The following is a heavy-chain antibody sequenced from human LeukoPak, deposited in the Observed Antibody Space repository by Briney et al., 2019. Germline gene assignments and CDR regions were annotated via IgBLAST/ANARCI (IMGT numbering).Heavy chain of an antibody. V-gene: IGHV3-7*01. CDR2: IKQDGSEK. CDR1: GFMLSSYW. CDR3: AREGSQSASGTYPGND. J-gene: IGHJ4*02. Sequence: GGSLRLSCAASGFMLSSYWMSWVRQAPGKGLEWVANIKQDGSEKYYVDSVKGRFTISRDNAKNSLFLQMNWLRAEDTAVYYCAREGSQSASGTYPGNDWGQGTLVTVSS. D-gene: IGHD1-26*01.